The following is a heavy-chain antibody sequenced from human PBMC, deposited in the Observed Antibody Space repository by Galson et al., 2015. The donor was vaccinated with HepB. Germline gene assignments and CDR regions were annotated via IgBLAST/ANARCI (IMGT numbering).Heavy chain of an antibody. Sequence: SLRLSCAGSGFTFSRYAMHWVRQAPGKGLECVALRDSVKGRFTISRDNARNILYLQVNSLRSDDTAVYYCAKSWDTAMDDALDVWGQGTMVTVSS. V-gene: IGHV3-30*02. J-gene: IGHJ3*01. D-gene: IGHD5-18*01. CDR1: GFTFSRYA. CDR3: AKSWDTAMDDALDV.